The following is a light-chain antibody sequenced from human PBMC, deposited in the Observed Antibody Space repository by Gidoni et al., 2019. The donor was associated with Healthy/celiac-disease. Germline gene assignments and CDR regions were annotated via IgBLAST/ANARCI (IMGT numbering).Light chain of an antibody. J-gene: IGKJ1*01. Sequence: DIQMTQSPSSLSASVGDRVTITCRASQGISNSLAWYQQKPGKAPKLLLYAASRLESGVPSRFSGSGSGTDYTLTISSLQPEDFATYYCQQYYSTRWTFXQXTKVEIK. CDR2: AAS. CDR1: QGISNS. V-gene: IGKV1-NL1*01. CDR3: QQYYSTRWT.